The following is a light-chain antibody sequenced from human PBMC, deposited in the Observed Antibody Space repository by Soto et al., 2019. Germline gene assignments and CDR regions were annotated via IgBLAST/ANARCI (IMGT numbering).Light chain of an antibody. Sequence: DIQMTQSPSSLSPSVGDRVTITCRAGQSISNYLNWYQQKPGKAPKLLIYAASSLQTGVPSRFSGSGSGTGFTLTISSLQPEDFATYYCQQTYSTPQNTFGQGTKLESK. CDR1: QSISNY. J-gene: IGKJ2*01. CDR3: QQTYSTPQNT. CDR2: AAS. V-gene: IGKV1-39*01.